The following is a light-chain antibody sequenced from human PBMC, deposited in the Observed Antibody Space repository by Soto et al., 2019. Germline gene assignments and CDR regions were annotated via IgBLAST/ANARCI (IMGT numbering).Light chain of an antibody. V-gene: IGKV3-20*01. CDR1: QSVSNSY. J-gene: IGKJ1*01. CDR3: QQYGSSPPT. Sequence: EIVLTQSPGTLSLSPGERATLSCRASQSVSNSYVAWYQRKPGQAPRLLIYGASSRATDIPGRFSGSGSGTDFSLTITRLAPEDFAVYYCQQYGSSPPTFGQGTKVEI. CDR2: GAS.